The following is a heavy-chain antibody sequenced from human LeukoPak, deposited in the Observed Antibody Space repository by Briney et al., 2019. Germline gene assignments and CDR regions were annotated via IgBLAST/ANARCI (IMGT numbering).Heavy chain of an antibody. CDR3: ARNLTYYYGSGSYRWFDP. D-gene: IGHD3-10*01. Sequence: SETLSLTCTVSGGSISSSSYYWGWIRQPPGKGLEWIGSIYYSGSTYYNPSLKSRVTISVDTSKNQFSLKLSSVTAADTAVYYCARNLTYYYGSGSYRWFDPWGQGTLVTVSS. CDR2: IYYSGST. CDR1: GGSISSSSYY. J-gene: IGHJ5*02. V-gene: IGHV4-39*07.